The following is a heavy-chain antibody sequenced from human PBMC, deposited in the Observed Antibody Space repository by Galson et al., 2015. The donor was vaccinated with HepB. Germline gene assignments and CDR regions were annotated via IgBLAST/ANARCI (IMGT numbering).Heavy chain of an antibody. Sequence: SLRLSCAASGFTFDDYAMHWVRQAPGKGLEWASGISWNSGSIGYADSVKGRFTISRDNAKNSLYLQMNSLRAEDTALYYCAKDPEDTAMVTSYFDYWGQGTLVTVSS. D-gene: IGHD5-18*01. CDR3: AKDPEDTAMVTSYFDY. J-gene: IGHJ4*02. CDR1: GFTFDDYA. CDR2: ISWNSGSI. V-gene: IGHV3-9*01.